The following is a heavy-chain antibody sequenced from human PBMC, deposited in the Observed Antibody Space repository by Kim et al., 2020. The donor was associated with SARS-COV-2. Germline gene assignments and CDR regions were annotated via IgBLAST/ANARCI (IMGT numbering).Heavy chain of an antibody. D-gene: IGHD3-10*01. CDR1: GFTFTSSA. CDR3: AADQGGLLWFGEFYYYGMDV. J-gene: IGHJ6*02. CDR2: IVLGSGNT. V-gene: IGHV1-58*02. Sequence: SVKVSCKASGFTFTSSAMQWVRQARGQRLEWIGWIVLGSGNTNYAQKFQERVTITRDMSTSTAYMELSSLRSEDTAVYYCAADQGGLLWFGEFYYYGMDVWGQGTTVTVSS.